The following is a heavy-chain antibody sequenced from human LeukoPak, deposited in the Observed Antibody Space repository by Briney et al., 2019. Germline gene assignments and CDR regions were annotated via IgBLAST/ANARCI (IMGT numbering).Heavy chain of an antibody. J-gene: IGHJ4*02. Sequence: SETLSLTCTVSGGSISSYYWSWIRQPPGKGLEYIGSIYYSGRTYYNPSLKSRVSISIDTSKNQFSLKLNSVTAADTAVYYCATDNGSGSYSRSVGFDYWGQGTLVTVSS. CDR1: GGSISSYY. CDR3: ATDNGSGSYSRSVGFDY. CDR2: IYYSGRT. D-gene: IGHD3-10*01. V-gene: IGHV4-59*01.